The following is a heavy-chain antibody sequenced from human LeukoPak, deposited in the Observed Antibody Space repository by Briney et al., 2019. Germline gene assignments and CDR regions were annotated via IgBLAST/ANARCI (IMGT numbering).Heavy chain of an antibody. CDR3: ARYGNGAWLAHYSFDI. D-gene: IGHD6-19*01. CDR2: IKQDGSER. J-gene: IGHJ3*02. V-gene: IGHV3-7*01. Sequence: QSGGSLRLSCAASGFTFSSYWMSWVRQAPGKGLEWVANIKQDGSERYYVDSVKGRFAISRDNAENSLYLQMNSLRAEDTAVYYCARYGNGAWLAHYSFDIWGQETMVTVSS. CDR1: GFTFSSYW.